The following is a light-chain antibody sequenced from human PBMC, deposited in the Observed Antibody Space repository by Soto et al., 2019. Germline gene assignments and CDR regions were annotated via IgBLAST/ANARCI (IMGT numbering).Light chain of an antibody. V-gene: IGLV1-44*01. Sequence: QSVLTQPHSASGTPGQRVTISCSGSSSNIGTSSVHWFQQLPGTAPKLLISTTNQRPSGVPERFSGSKSGTSASLAISGLQSEDEADYYCAAWDDSLNGHVLGTGTKVT. CDR3: AAWDDSLNGHV. J-gene: IGLJ1*01. CDR1: SSNIGTSS. CDR2: TTN.